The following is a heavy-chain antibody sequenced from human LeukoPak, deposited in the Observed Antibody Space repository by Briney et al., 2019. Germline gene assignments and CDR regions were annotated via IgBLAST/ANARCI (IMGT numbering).Heavy chain of an antibody. CDR2: INHSGST. J-gene: IGHJ6*03. V-gene: IGHV4-34*01. Sequence: SETLSLTCAVYGGSFSGYYWSWIRQPPGKGLEWIGEINHSGSTNYNPSLKSRVTISVDTSKNQFSLKLSSVTAADTAVYYCARDSYYYGSGSYYNDYYYYYMDVWGKGTTVTISS. D-gene: IGHD3-10*01. CDR3: ARDSYYYGSGSYYNDYYYYYMDV. CDR1: GGSFSGYY.